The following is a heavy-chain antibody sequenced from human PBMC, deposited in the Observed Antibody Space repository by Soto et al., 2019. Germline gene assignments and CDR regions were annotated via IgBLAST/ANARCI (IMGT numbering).Heavy chain of an antibody. CDR1: SGSISSSNW. J-gene: IGHJ4*02. CDR2: IYHSGST. D-gene: IGHD6-19*01. CDR3: ARGVLAVAGAQGGYYFDY. V-gene: IGHV4-4*02. Sequence: QVQLQESGPGLVKPSGTLSLTCAVSSGSISSSNWWSWVRQPPGKGLEWIGEIYHSGSTNYNPSLKSRVTISVDKSKNQYSLKLSSVTAADTAVYYCARGVLAVAGAQGGYYFDYWGQGTLVTVSS.